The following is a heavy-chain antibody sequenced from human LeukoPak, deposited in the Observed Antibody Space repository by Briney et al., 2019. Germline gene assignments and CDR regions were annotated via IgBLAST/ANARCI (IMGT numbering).Heavy chain of an antibody. CDR1: GYSFTSHW. Sequence: PGESLKISCKGSGYSFTSHWIGWVRQMPGKGLEWMGIIYPGDSDTRYSPSFQGQVTISADKSISTAYLQWSSLKASDTAMYYCAISLRGAYVWGTFDYRGQGTLVTVSS. CDR3: AISLRGAYVWGTFDY. CDR2: IYPGDSDT. D-gene: IGHD3-16*01. J-gene: IGHJ4*02. V-gene: IGHV5-51*01.